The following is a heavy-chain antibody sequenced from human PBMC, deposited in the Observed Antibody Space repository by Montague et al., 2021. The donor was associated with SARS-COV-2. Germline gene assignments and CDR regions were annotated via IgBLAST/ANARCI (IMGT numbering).Heavy chain of an antibody. CDR1: GFTFSKYA. CDR2: INGSGRST. V-gene: IGHV3-23*01. D-gene: IGHD3-10*01. CDR3: AKDRHDLLWFRERYDAFDI. Sequence: SLRLSCAASGFTFSKYAMSWVRQAPGKGLEWVSTINGSGRSTYYADSVKGRFTISRDNSKNTLYLQMNSLRAEDTAVYYCAKDRHDLLWFRERYDAFDIWGQGTMVTVSS. J-gene: IGHJ3*02.